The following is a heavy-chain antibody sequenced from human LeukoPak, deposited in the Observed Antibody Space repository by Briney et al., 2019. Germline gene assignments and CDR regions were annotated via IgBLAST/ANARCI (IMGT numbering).Heavy chain of an antibody. D-gene: IGHD3-10*01. Sequence: GGSLRLSCAASRFTFSSYSMNWVRQAPGKGLEWVSSISSSSSYIYYADSVKGRFTISRDNSKNTLYLQMNSLRAEDTAVYYCAKEKTRSTYYYGSGFDYWGQGTLVTVSS. J-gene: IGHJ4*02. CDR2: ISSSSSYI. V-gene: IGHV3-21*01. CDR1: RFTFSSYS. CDR3: AKEKTRSTYYYGSGFDY.